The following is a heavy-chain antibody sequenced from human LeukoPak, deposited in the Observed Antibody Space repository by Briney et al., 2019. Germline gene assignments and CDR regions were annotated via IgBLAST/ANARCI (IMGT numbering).Heavy chain of an antibody. D-gene: IGHD5-12*01. CDR2: INCNSGAT. CDR3: ARDGSLAY. J-gene: IGHJ4*02. Sequence: VASVKVSCKASGYTFTDYYIHWVRQAPGQGLEWIGWINCNSGATNYAHTFQGRGSMTRATSISTAYTELTRLGSDDTAVYYCARDGSLAYWGQGTLVTVSS. CDR1: GYTFTDYY. V-gene: IGHV1-2*02.